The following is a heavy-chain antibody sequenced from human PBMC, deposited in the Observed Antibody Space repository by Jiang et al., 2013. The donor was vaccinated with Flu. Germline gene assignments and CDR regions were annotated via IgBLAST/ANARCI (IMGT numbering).Heavy chain of an antibody. CDR3: ARERQSSGDSCYSH. Sequence: SGAEVKKPGASVKVSCKASGYAFTSYAMHWVRQAPGQRLEWMGWINTGNGNTKYSQKFQGRVTITGDTSASTAYMELSSLRSEDTAVYYCARERQSSGDSCYSHWGQGTLVTVSS. V-gene: IGHV1-3*04. J-gene: IGHJ4*02. CDR2: INTGNGNT. CDR1: GYAFTSYA. D-gene: IGHD2-15*01.